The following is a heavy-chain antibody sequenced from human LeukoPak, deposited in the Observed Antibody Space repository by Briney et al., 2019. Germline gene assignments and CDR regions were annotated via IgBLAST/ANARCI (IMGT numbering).Heavy chain of an antibody. CDR1: GYTLTELS. CDR3: ARVVGSYYYDSSGYSEDY. J-gene: IGHJ4*02. V-gene: IGHV1-24*01. Sequence: ASVKVSCKVSGYTLTELSMHWVRQAPGKGLEWMGGFDPEDGETIYAQKFQGRVTITADKSTSTAYMELSSLRSEDTAVYYCARVVGSYYYDSSGYSEDYWGQGTLVTVSS. CDR2: FDPEDGET. D-gene: IGHD3-22*01.